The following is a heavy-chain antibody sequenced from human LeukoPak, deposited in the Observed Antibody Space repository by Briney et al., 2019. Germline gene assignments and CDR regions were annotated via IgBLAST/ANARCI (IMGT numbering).Heavy chain of an antibody. CDR2: IKQDGSEE. D-gene: IGHD6-19*01. Sequence: QPGGSLRLSCAASGFTFSSYWMSWVRQAPGKGLEWVANIKQDGSEEYYVDSVKGRFTISRDNAKNSLYLQMNSLRAEDTAVYYCARSEGSSGWYAEYFQHWGQGTLVTVSS. J-gene: IGHJ1*01. CDR3: ARSEGSSGWYAEYFQH. CDR1: GFTFSSYW. V-gene: IGHV3-7*05.